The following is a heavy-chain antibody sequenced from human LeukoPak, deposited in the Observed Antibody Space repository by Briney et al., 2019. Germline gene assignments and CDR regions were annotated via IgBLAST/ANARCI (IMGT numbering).Heavy chain of an antibody. V-gene: IGHV1-69*05. Sequence: ASVKVSCKASGGTFSSYAISWVRQAPGQGLEWMGGIIPIFGTANYAQKFQGRVTITTDESTSTAYMELSSLRSEDTAVYYCAKSALVANWFYPWGQGTLVTVSS. D-gene: IGHD3-9*01. CDR2: IIPIFGTA. J-gene: IGHJ5*02. CDR1: GGTFSSYA. CDR3: AKSALVANWFYP.